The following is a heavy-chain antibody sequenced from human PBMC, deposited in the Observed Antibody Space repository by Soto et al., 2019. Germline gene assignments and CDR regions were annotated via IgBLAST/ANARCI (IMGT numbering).Heavy chain of an antibody. CDR1: GFTFSSYW. J-gene: IGHJ1*01. D-gene: IGHD2-21*01. V-gene: IGHV3-74*01. Sequence: EVQLVESGGGLVQPGGSLRLSCVASGFTFSSYWMHWVRQAPGKGLVWVSSISNDGSSIYADPVKGRCTISRDNAKHKMSLKMTSIIAEDTAASYCARLPHKSPQNWDQGNLVIVSP. CDR3: ARLPHKSPQN. CDR2: ISNDGSS.